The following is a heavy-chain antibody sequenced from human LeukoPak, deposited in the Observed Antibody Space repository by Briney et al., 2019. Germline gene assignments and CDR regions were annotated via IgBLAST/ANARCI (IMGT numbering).Heavy chain of an antibody. Sequence: SETLSLTCTVSGGSISSSSYYWGWIRQPPGKGLEWIGSIYYSGSTYYNPSLKSRVSISVDTSKNQFSLKLSSVTAADTAVYYCATQWRGAFDIWGQGTMVTVSS. J-gene: IGHJ3*02. CDR3: ATQWRGAFDI. CDR1: GGSISSSSYY. CDR2: IYYSGST. V-gene: IGHV4-39*07. D-gene: IGHD6-19*01.